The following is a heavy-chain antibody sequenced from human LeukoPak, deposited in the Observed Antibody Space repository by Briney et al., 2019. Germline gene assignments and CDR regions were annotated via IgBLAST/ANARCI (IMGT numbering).Heavy chain of an antibody. J-gene: IGHJ6*02. CDR2: ISAYNGNT. V-gene: IGHV1-18*04. CDR3: ATQYIVGGGGRYYYYDMDV. D-gene: IGHD1-26*01. Sequence: ASVKVSCKASGYTFTGYYMHWVRQAPGQGLEWMGWISAYNGNTNYAQKLQGRVIMTTDTSTSTAYMELRSLRSDDTAVYYCATQYIVGGGGRYYYYDMDVWGQGTTVTVSS. CDR1: GYTFTGYY.